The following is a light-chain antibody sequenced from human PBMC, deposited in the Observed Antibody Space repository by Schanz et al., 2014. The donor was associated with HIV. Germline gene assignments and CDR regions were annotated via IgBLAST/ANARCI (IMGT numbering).Light chain of an antibody. CDR3: SSSGGSNNFVI. CDR2: DVS. Sequence: QSALTQPPSASGSPGQSVTISCTGTSSDVGGYNYVSWCQQHPGKAPKLMIYDVSKRPSGVPDRFSGSKSGNTAFLTVSGLQAEDEADYYCSSSGGSNNFVIFGGGTKLTVL. CDR1: SSDVGGYNY. J-gene: IGLJ2*01. V-gene: IGLV2-8*01.